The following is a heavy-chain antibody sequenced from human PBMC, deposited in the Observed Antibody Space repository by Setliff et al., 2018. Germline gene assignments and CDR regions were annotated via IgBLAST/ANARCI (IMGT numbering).Heavy chain of an antibody. V-gene: IGHV3-7*01. J-gene: IGHJ4*02. Sequence: PGGSLRLSCTASGFTFRSYWMKWVRQAPGKGLEWVADIRHDGAATSYADSVKGRFTISRDNVKNSLFLQMNSLRAEDTAVYYCVRDLHWGFDYWGLGTLVTVSS. D-gene: IGHD7-27*01. CDR2: IRHDGAAT. CDR3: VRDLHWGFDY. CDR1: GFTFRSYW.